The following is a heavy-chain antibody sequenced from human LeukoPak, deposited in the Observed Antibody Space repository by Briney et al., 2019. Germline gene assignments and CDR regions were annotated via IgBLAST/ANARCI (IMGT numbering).Heavy chain of an antibody. D-gene: IGHD1-26*01. J-gene: IGHJ4*02. V-gene: IGHV3-21*01. CDR3: ASLGIELRGSYRNLDY. Sequence: PGGSLRLPCAASGFTFSSYSMNWVRQAPGKGLEWVSSISSSSSYIYYADSVKGRFTISRDNAKNSLYLQMNSLRAEDTAVYYCASLGIELRGSYRNLDYWGQGTLVTVSS. CDR2: ISSSSSYI. CDR1: GFTFSSYS.